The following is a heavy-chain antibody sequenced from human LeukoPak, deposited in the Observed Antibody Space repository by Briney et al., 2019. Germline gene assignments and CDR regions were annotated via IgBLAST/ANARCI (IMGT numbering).Heavy chain of an antibody. CDR1: GFTFSSYA. CDR2: IRDSGAST. J-gene: IGHJ3*02. D-gene: IGHD6-25*01. V-gene: IGHV3-23*01. CDR3: AKLTGSDAYVDAFDI. Sequence: GGSLRLSCAASGFTFSSYAMSWVRQAPGKGLEWVSVIRDSGASTYYVDSVKGRFTISRDNSKNTAYLQMNSLKAEDTAIYYCAKLTGSDAYVDAFDIWGQGTLVTVSS.